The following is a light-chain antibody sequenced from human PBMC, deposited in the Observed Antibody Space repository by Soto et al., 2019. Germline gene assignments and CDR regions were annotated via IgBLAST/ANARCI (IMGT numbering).Light chain of an antibody. CDR2: GNP. CDR3: CSYATSSFV. CDR1: SSDVGGYNL. J-gene: IGLJ1*01. V-gene: IGLV2-23*01. Sequence: QSVLTQPASVSGSPGQSITISCTGTSSDVGGYNLVYWYQQHPGKAPKLIIFGNPERPSGVSHRFSGSKSGNTASLTISGVKVEDESDYHCCSYATSSFVFGTGTKLTVL.